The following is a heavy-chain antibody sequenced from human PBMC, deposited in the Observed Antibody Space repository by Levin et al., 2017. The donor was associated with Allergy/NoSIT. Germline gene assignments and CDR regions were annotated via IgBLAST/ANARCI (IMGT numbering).Heavy chain of an antibody. CDR3: ARRTGSMNCSGGSCYPYFDH. J-gene: IGHJ4*02. CDR1: GFTFSSYV. Sequence: GGSLRLSCAASGFTFSSYVMSWVRQAPGKGLEWVSIISGTGGTTYYADSVKGRFTISRDNSKNTVYLQMNSLRAEDTAVYYCARRTGSMNCSGGSCYPYFDHWGQGTLVTVSS. CDR2: ISGTGGTT. V-gene: IGHV3-23*01. D-gene: IGHD2-15*01.